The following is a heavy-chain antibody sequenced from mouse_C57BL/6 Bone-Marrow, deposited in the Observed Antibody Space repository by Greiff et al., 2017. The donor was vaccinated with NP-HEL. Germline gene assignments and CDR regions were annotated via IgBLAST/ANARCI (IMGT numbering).Heavy chain of an antibody. CDR3: ARWLPFDY. CDR1: GYTFTSYW. J-gene: IGHJ2*01. V-gene: IGHV1-64*01. D-gene: IGHD2-2*01. CDR2: IHPNSGST. Sequence: VKLQQPGAELVKPGASVKLSCKASGYTFTSYWMHWVKQRPGQGLEWTGLIHPNSGSTNYNEKFKSKATLTVDKSSSTAYMQLSSLTSEDSAVYYCARWLPFDYWGQGTTLTVSS.